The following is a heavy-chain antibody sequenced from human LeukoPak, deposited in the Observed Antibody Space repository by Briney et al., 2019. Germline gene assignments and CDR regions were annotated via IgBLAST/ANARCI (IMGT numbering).Heavy chain of an antibody. CDR3: ARGGGIIAVAGYQWAFDI. D-gene: IGHD6-19*01. J-gene: IGHJ3*02. CDR1: GFTLSNYA. CDR2: ISFDGNNK. Sequence: PGGSLRLSCAASGFTLSNYAMHWVRQAPGKGLEWVAIISFDGNNKYYADSVKGRFTISRDNSKNTLYLQMNSLRAEDTAVYYCARGGGIIAVAGYQWAFDIWGQGTMVTVSS. V-gene: IGHV3-30-3*01.